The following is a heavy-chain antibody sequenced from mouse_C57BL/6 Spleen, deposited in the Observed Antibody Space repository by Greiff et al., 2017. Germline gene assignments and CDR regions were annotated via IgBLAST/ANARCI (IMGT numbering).Heavy chain of an antibody. Sequence: QVQLQQPGAELVMPGASVQLSCKASGYTFTSYWMHWVKQRPGQGLEWIGEIDPSDSYTNYNQKFKGKSTLTEDKSSSTAYMQLSSLTSEDAAVYYCARFVAYYFDDWGKGTTLTVSS. CDR2: IDPSDSYT. J-gene: IGHJ2*01. CDR3: ARFVAYYFDD. D-gene: IGHD1-1*01. CDR1: GYTFTSYW. V-gene: IGHV1-69*01.